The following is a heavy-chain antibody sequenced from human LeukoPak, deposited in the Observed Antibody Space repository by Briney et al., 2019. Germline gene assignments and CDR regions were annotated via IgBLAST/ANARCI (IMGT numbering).Heavy chain of an antibody. D-gene: IGHD4-17*01. J-gene: IGHJ6*03. V-gene: IGHV4-59*01. Sequence: SETLSLTCTASGGSISSYYWSWIRQPPGKGLEWIGYIYYSGSTNYNPSLKSRVTISVDTSKNQFSLKLSSVTAADTAVYYCARVKYGDYYYYYMDVWGKGTTVTVSS. CDR3: ARVKYGDYYYYYMDV. CDR2: IYYSGST. CDR1: GGSISSYY.